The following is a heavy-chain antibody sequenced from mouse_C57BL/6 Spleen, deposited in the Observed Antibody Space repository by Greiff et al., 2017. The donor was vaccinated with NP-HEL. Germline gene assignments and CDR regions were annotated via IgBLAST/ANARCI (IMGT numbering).Heavy chain of an antibody. J-gene: IGHJ1*03. V-gene: IGHV1-69*01. CDR1: GYTFTSYW. Sequence: VQLQQPGAELVMPGASVKLSCKASGYTFTSYWMHWVKQRPGQGLEWIGEIDPSDSYTNYNQKFKGKSTLTVDKSSSTAYMQLSSLTSEDSAVYYCTITTVVAREWYFDVWGTGTTVTVSS. CDR2: IDPSDSYT. D-gene: IGHD1-1*01. CDR3: TITTVVAREWYFDV.